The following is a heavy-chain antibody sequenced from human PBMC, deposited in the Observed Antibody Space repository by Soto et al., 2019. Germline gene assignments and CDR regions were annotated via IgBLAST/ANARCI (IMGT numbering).Heavy chain of an antibody. Sequence: QVQLVESGGGVVQPGRSLRLSCAASGFTFSRYAVHWVRQAPGKGLEWVAVISYDGSNRYYADSVKGRFTISRDNTKNTLYLQMNSLRDEETAVYYCARVLGTYSRVGTFDYWGQGTLVNVP. CDR1: GFTFSRYA. CDR3: ARVLGTYSRVGTFDY. CDR2: ISYDGSNR. D-gene: IGHD1-26*01. V-gene: IGHV3-30-3*01. J-gene: IGHJ4*02.